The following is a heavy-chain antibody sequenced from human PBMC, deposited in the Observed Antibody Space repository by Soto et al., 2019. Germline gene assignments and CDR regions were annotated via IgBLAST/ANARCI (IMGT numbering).Heavy chain of an antibody. CDR2: IYYSGST. D-gene: IGHD4-17*01. CDR3: ARAYGDYVFDY. CDR1: GGSISSYY. V-gene: IGHV4-59*01. Sequence: PSETLSLTCTVSGGSISSYYWSRIRQPPGKGLEWIGYIYYSGSTNYNPSLKSRVTISVDTSKNQFSLKLSSVTAADTAVYYCARAYGDYVFDYWGQGTLVTVSS. J-gene: IGHJ4*02.